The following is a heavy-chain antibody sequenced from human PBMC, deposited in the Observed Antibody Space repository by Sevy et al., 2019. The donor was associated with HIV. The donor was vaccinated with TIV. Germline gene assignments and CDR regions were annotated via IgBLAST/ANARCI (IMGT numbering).Heavy chain of an antibody. CDR2: ISGYSGNI. Sequence: ASVKVSCKASGYSFSNYGITWVRQVPGQGLEWMGWISGYSGNIRYSQKVQGRLTMTSDTSTSTAYMELTSLKSDDTATYYCARGNPPGGFWGQGTLVTVSS. D-gene: IGHD3-10*01. V-gene: IGHV1-18*01. CDR3: ARGNPPGGF. CDR1: GYSFSNYG. J-gene: IGHJ4*02.